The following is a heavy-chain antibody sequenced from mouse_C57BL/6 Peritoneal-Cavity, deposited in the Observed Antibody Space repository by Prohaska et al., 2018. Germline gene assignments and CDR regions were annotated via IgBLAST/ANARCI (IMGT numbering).Heavy chain of an antibody. D-gene: IGHD1-1*01. J-gene: IGHJ4*01. CDR1: GFTFIDYY. Sequence: EVKLVESGGGLVQPGGSLKLSCAASGFTFIDYYMYWVRQTPEKRLEWVAYISNGGGSTYYPDTVKGRFTISRDNAKNTLYLQMSRLKSEDTAMYYCARRYRDAMDYWGQGTSVTVSS. CDR2: ISNGGGST. CDR3: ARRYRDAMDY. V-gene: IGHV5-12*01.